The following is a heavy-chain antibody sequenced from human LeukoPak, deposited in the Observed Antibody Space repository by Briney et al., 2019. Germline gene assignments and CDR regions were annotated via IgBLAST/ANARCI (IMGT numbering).Heavy chain of an antibody. Sequence: PSETLSLTCTVSGGSISSSSYYWGWIRQPPGKGLEWIGSIYYSGRTYYNPSLKSRVTISVDTSKNQFSLKLSSVTAADTAVYYCASSYYYDSSALGGAFDIWGQGTMVTVSS. CDR1: GGSISSSSYY. CDR2: IYYSGRT. D-gene: IGHD3-22*01. CDR3: ASSYYYDSSALGGAFDI. J-gene: IGHJ3*02. V-gene: IGHV4-39*07.